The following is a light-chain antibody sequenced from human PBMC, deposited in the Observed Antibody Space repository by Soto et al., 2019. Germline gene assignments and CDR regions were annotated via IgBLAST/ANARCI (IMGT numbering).Light chain of an antibody. V-gene: IGLV6-57*04. J-gene: IGLJ2*01. CDR1: GGSIASNH. Sequence: NFMLTQPHSVSESPGKTVIISCTRSGGSIASNHVQWYQQRPGSAPTIVIYENNQRPPGVSDRFSASIDSSSNSASLTISGLKTEDEADYYCQSYETRTVFFGGGTKVTVL. CDR2: ENN. CDR3: QSYETRTVF.